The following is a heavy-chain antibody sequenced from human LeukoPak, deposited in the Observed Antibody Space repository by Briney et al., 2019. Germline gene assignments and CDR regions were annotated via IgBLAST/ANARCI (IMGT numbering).Heavy chain of an antibody. CDR1: GGSISSHY. CDR3: ARERGHDYGDYMFDY. V-gene: IGHV4-59*11. Sequence: SETLSLTCTVSGGSISSHYWSWIRQPPGKGLEWIGYIYYSGSTNYNPSLKSRVTISVDTSEDQFSLKLSSVTAADTAVYYCARERGHDYGDYMFDYWGQGTLVTVSS. D-gene: IGHD4-17*01. CDR2: IYYSGST. J-gene: IGHJ4*02.